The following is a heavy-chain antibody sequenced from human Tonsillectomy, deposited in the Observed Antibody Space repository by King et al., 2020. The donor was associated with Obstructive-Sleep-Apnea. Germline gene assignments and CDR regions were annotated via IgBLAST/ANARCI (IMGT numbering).Heavy chain of an antibody. J-gene: IGHJ4*02. D-gene: IGHD3-16*01. CDR1: GFTFSSYD. CDR2: IRYDGSDK. CDR3: ARNDMITFGGPMIDY. V-gene: IGHV3-30*02. Sequence: VQLVESGGGVVQPGGSLRLSCAASGFTFSSYDIHWVRQTPGKGLEWVAFIRYDGSDKYYADSVQGRFTIPRDNSKNTLYLQLNSLRAEDTAVYYCARNDMITFGGPMIDYWGQGTLVTVSS.